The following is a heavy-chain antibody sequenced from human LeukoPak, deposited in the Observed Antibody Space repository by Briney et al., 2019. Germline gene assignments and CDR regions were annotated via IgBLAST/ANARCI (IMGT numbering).Heavy chain of an antibody. V-gene: IGHV4-59*01. Sequence: SETLSLTCTVSGGSISSYYWSWIRQPPGKGLEWIGYIYYSGSTNYNPSLKSRVTISVDTSKNQFSLKLSSVTAADTAVYYCARVRGIAAAGTIRFDPWGQGTPVTVSS. D-gene: IGHD6-13*01. CDR2: IYYSGST. CDR1: GGSISSYY. CDR3: ARVRGIAAAGTIRFDP. J-gene: IGHJ5*02.